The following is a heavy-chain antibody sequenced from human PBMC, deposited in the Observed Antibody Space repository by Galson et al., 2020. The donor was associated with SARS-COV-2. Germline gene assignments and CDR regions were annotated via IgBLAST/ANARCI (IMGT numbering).Heavy chain of an antibody. J-gene: IGHJ4*02. CDR2: INQDESDK. CDR1: GFTFSTYW. D-gene: IGHD5-12*01. CDR3: VSRLGDY. V-gene: IGHV3-7*03. Sequence: GGSLRLSCAASGFTFSTYWMSWVRQAPGKGLEWVANINQDESDKYYVDSVKGRFTISRDNAKNSMYLQMNSLRAEDTAVYYCVSRLGDYWGQGTLVSVSS.